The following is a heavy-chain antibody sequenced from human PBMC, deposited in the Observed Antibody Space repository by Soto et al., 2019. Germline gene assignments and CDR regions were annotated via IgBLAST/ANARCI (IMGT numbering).Heavy chain of an antibody. CDR1: GYTFTSYG. CDR2: ISAYNGNT. D-gene: IGHD4-17*01. CDR3: ARGIRSTRDYYGMDV. Sequence: ASVKFSCKASGYTFTSYGISWVRQAPGQGLEWMGWISAYNGNTNYAQKLQGRVTMTTDTSTSTAYMELRSLRSDDTAVYYCARGIRSTRDYYGMDVWGQGTTVTVSS. V-gene: IGHV1-18*01. J-gene: IGHJ6*02.